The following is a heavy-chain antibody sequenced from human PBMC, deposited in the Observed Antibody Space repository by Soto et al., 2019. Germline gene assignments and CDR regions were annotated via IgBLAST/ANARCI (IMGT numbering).Heavy chain of an antibody. Sequence: QVQLVQSGGEVKKPGASVKVSCKASGYIFSKYAIHWVRQVPGHKLEWMGWLNVGTGNTKYSQKFQGRVTITRDTSATTAYMELHSLTSEDTAVYYCARESRDFFLWFDPWGQGTLVTVSP. CDR1: GYIFSKYA. CDR3: ARESRDFFLWFDP. CDR2: LNVGTGNT. J-gene: IGHJ5*02. V-gene: IGHV1-3*01.